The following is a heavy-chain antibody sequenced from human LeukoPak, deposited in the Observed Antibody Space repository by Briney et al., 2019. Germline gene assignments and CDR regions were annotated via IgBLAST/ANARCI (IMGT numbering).Heavy chain of an antibody. J-gene: IGHJ4*02. Sequence: ASVKVSRKASGYTFTGYYMHWVRQAPGQGLEWMGWINPNSDGTNSAQKFQGRVTMTRDTSISTVYMELSSLRPDDTAVYYCARKRIAAPIDYWGQGTLVTVSS. V-gene: IGHV1-2*02. CDR1: GYTFTGYY. CDR2: INPNSDGT. CDR3: ARKRIAAPIDY. D-gene: IGHD6-6*01.